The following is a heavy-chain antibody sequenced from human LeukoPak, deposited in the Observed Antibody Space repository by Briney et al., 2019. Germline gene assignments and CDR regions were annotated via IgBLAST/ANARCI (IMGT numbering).Heavy chain of an antibody. CDR2: ITGDGSDT. CDR1: GFTFSSHAYA. J-gene: IGHJ1*01. V-gene: IGHV3-23*01. Sequence: PGGSLRLSCAASGFTFSSHAYAMSWVRQAPGKGLEWVSAITGDGSDTYYANSVKGRFTISRDDSKNTLHLQMNSLRDEDTAVYYCAKAVRYSTTWAAEYFHGWGQGTRVTVSS. CDR3: AKAVRYSTTWAAEYFHG. D-gene: IGHD6-13*01.